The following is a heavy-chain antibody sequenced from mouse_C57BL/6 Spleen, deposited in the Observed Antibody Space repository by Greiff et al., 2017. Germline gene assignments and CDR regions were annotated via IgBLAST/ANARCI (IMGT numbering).Heavy chain of an antibody. CDR3: GRGGYYNGSSPWFAY. V-gene: IGHV5-4*03. CDR2: ISSGGSYT. D-gene: IGHD1-1*01. CDR1: GFTFSSHA. Sequence: EVTLVESGGGLVKPGGSLKLSCAASGFTFSSHAMSWVRPTPDTRLEWVATISSGGSYTYYPDNVQGRFTISRDNAQNNLDLQLSHLKSEDTAMYYCGRGGYYNGSSPWFAYWGQGTLVTVSA. J-gene: IGHJ3*01.